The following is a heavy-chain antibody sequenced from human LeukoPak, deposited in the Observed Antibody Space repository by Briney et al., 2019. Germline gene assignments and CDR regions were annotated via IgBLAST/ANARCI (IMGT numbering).Heavy chain of an antibody. Sequence: GGSLTLSCAASGFTFSDYYMSWIRQAPGKGLEWVSYISSSSSYTNYADSVKGRFTISRDNAKNSLYLQMNSLRAEDTAVYYCASIPTYYYDSSGSAVDYWGQGTMDTVSS. J-gene: IGHJ4*01. CDR3: ASIPTYYYDSSGSAVDY. CDR2: ISSSSSYT. D-gene: IGHD3-22*01. V-gene: IGHV3-11*03. CDR1: GFTFSDYY.